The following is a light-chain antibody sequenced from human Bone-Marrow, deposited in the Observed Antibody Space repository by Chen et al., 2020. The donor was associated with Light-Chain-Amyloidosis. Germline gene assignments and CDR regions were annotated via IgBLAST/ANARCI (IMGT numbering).Light chain of an antibody. CDR1: DLPTKY. V-gene: IGLV3-25*03. CDR3: QSADSSGTYEVI. Sequence: SYELTQPPSVSVSPGQTARITCSGDDLPTKYAYWYQQKPGQAPVLVIHRDTERPSGMSERFSGSSSGTNATLSISGVQAEDEADYHCQSADSSGTYEVIFGGGTKLTVL. J-gene: IGLJ2*01. CDR2: RDT.